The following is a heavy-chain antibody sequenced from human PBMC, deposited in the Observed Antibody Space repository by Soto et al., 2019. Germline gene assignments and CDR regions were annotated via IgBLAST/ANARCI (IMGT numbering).Heavy chain of an antibody. D-gene: IGHD3-10*01. V-gene: IGHV3-48*02. CDR1: GLSFSDHA. Sequence: EVQLAESGGGLVQVGGSLRLSCVVSGLSFSDHAMNWVRQAPGKGLDWVSYISVDSETIYYADSVKGRFTISRDNGXXSLYLQRNSLRYVDTAVYDCARYGSGSRLRVPFDYWGQGTLVTVSS. CDR3: ARYGSGSRLRVPFDY. CDR2: ISVDSETI. J-gene: IGHJ4*02.